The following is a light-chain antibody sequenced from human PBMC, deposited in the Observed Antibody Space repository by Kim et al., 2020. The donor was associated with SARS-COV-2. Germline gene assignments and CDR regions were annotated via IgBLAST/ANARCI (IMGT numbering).Light chain of an antibody. CDR2: DAS. V-gene: IGKV3-11*01. CDR3: QQRTSWPTVT. J-gene: IGKJ4*01. Sequence: EIVLTQSPATLSLSPGERAILSCRASQGISSYLAWYQQKPGQAPRLLIYDASNRATGIPARFSGSGSGTDFTLTISSLEPEDFAVYYCQQRTSWPTVTFGGGTKVDIK. CDR1: QGISSY.